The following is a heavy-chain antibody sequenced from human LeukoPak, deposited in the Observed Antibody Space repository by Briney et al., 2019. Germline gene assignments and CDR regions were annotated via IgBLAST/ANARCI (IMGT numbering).Heavy chain of an antibody. Sequence: GGSLRLSCAASGFLFSSYSMHWVRQTPGKGPEYVAAINSRGTTAHYGGSVQGRLIVSRDNSNYTLYLQMGGLRPDDTGVYFCARKGSAGWDDYWGRGTLVIVSS. CDR1: GFLFSSYS. J-gene: IGHJ4*02. V-gene: IGHV3-64*02. CDR3: ARKGSAGWDDY. CDR2: INSRGTTA. D-gene: IGHD1-1*01.